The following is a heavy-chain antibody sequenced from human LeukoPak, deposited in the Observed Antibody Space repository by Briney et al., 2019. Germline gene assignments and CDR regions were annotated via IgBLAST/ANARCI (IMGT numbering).Heavy chain of an antibody. CDR3: ASYGKDIVVVVAATPLAPRFDY. CDR2: ISSSGYTT. Sequence: GGSLRLSCAASGFTFSDYYMSWIRQTPGKGLEWVSYISSSGYTTYHADSVKGRFTISRDNAKSSLYLQMNSLRAEDTAVYYCASYGKDIVVVVAATPLAPRFDYWGQGTLVTVSS. J-gene: IGHJ4*02. CDR1: GFTFSDYY. V-gene: IGHV3-11*01. D-gene: IGHD2-15*01.